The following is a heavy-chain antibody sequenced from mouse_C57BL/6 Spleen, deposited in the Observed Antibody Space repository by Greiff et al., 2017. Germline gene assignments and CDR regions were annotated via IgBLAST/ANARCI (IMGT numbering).Heavy chain of an antibody. CDR3: ARPTAQATWFAY. CDR1: GYTFTSYW. V-gene: IGHV1-72*01. J-gene: IGHJ3*01. Sequence: QVQLQQPGAELVKPGASVKLSCKASGYTFTSYWMHWVKQRPGRGLEWIGRIDPNSGGTKYNEKFKSKATLTVDKPSSTAYMQRSSLTSEDSAVYYCARPTAQATWFAYWGQGTLVTVSA. D-gene: IGHD3-2*02. CDR2: IDPNSGGT.